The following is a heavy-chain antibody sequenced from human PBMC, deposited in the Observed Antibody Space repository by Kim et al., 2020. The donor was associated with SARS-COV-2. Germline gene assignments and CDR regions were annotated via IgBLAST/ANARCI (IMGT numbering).Heavy chain of an antibody. D-gene: IGHD3-9*01. Sequence: GGSLRLSCAASGCTFSGYAMHWVRQTPGKGLEWVAVISYDGSNTYYADSVKGRFTISRDSSRNTLYLQMDSLRAEDTAVYYCARDFATGPFVPHAFDIWGQGTMVTVSS. V-gene: IGHV3-30*04. CDR3: ARDFATGPFVPHAFDI. CDR2: ISYDGSNT. J-gene: IGHJ3*02. CDR1: GCTFSGYA.